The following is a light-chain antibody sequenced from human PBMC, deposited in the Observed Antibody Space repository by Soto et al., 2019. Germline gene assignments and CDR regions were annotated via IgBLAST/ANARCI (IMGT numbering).Light chain of an antibody. CDR1: QSVSSN. J-gene: IGKJ4*01. CDR2: GAS. CDR3: QQYNNWPTAT. Sequence: EIAMTQSPATLSVSPGERATLSCRASQSVSSNLAWYQQKPGQAPRLLIYGASTRATGIPARFSGSGSGTEFTLTISSLQSEDFAVYYFQQYNNWPTATFGGGTKVEIK. V-gene: IGKV3-15*01.